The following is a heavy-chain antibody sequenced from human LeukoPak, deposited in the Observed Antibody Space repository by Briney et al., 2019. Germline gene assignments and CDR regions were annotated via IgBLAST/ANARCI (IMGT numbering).Heavy chain of an antibody. V-gene: IGHV3-21*01. CDR3: ARAGGSTVSHSDY. Sequence: GGSLRLSCAASGFTFSSYSMNWIRQAPGKGLEWVSSISSSTSYIYYADSVKGRFTISKDNAKNSLYLQMNSPRAEDTAVYYCARAGGSTVSHSDYWGQGTLVTVSS. J-gene: IGHJ4*02. CDR1: GFTFSSYS. CDR2: ISSSTSYI. D-gene: IGHD4-17*01.